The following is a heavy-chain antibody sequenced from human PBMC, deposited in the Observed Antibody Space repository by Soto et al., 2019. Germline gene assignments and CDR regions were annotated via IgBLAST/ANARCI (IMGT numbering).Heavy chain of an antibody. CDR3: ARDVQYGMDV. CDR1: GFSFSSYW. V-gene: IGHV3-74*01. J-gene: IGHJ6*02. CDR2: INSAGSTT. Sequence: PXESLLLSCAASGFSFSSYWMHWVRQAPGKGLVWVSRINSAGSTTTYADSVKGRFTISRDNAKNTLYLQMNSLRAEDTAVYYCARDVQYGMDVWGQGTTVTVSS.